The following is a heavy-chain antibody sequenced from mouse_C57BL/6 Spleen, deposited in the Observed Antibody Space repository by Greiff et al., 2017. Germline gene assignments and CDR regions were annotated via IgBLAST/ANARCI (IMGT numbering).Heavy chain of an antibody. V-gene: IGHV5-17*01. D-gene: IGHD2-5*01. CDR2: ISSGSSTI. J-gene: IGHJ3*01. CDR1: GFTFSDYG. CDR3: AKPAPPIVTTAWFAY. Sequence: EVHLVESGGGLVKPGGSLKLSCAASGFTFSDYGMHWVRQAPEKGLEWVAYISSGSSTISYADTVKGRFTISRDNAKNTLFLQMTSLSSEDTAMYYCAKPAPPIVTTAWFAYWGQGTLVTVSA.